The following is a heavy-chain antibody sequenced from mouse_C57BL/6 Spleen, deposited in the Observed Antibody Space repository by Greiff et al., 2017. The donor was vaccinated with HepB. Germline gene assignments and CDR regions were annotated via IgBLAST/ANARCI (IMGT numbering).Heavy chain of an antibody. CDR2: ISYDGSN. J-gene: IGHJ2*01. CDR3: ARGAAQALFDY. Sequence: EVHLVESGPGLVKPSQSLSLTCSVTGYSITSGYYWNWIRQFPGNKLEWMGYISYDGSNNYNPSLKNRISITRDTSKNQFFLKLNSVTTEDTATYYCARGAAQALFDYWGQGTTLTVSS. D-gene: IGHD3-2*02. CDR1: GYSITSGYY. V-gene: IGHV3-6*01.